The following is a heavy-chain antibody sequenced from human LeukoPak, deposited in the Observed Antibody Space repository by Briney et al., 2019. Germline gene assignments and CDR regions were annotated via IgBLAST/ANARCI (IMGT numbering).Heavy chain of an antibody. CDR3: ARGSFWSGWQFDY. Sequence: SETLSLTCTVSGGSINNYFWSWFRQPPGKGLEWIGYISYSGSTNYNPSLKSRVSISVDTSKNHFSLRLSSVTAADTAVYYCARGSFWSGWQFDYWGQGTLVTVSS. D-gene: IGHD3-3*01. CDR1: GGSINNYF. V-gene: IGHV4-59*08. CDR2: ISYSGST. J-gene: IGHJ4*02.